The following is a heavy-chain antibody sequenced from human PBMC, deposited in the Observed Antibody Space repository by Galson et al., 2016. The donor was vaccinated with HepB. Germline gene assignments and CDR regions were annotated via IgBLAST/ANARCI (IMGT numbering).Heavy chain of an antibody. Sequence: ETLSLTCAVYGGSFSDYYWSWIRQPPGKGLEWIGEINHSGTINNNPSLKSRVTISVDTSKNQFSLNLGSVTAADTAVYYCARRTVVPTAGNWFDPWGQGTLVTVSS. J-gene: IGHJ5*02. CDR2: INHSGTI. CDR3: ARRTVVPTAGNWFDP. V-gene: IGHV4-34*01. CDR1: GGSFSDYY. D-gene: IGHD2-2*01.